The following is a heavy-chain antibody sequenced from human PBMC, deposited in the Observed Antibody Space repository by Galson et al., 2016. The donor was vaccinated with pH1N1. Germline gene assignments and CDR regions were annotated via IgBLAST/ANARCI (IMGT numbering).Heavy chain of an antibody. CDR2: IMPIFDKP. CDR3: ARGGGTYYQTYWYFNL. J-gene: IGHJ2*01. CDR1: GDIFINYP. D-gene: IGHD3-22*01. V-gene: IGHV1-69*05. Sequence: SVKVSCKASGDIFINYPISWVRQAPGQGLEWMGGIMPIFDKPTYAQKFRGRVTITTDKSTSTTYMVLSSLRSEDTAVYYCARGGGTYYQTYWYFNLWGRGTLVTVSS.